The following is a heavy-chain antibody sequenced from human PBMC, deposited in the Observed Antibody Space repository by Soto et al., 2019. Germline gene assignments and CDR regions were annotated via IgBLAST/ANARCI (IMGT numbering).Heavy chain of an antibody. Sequence: QVQLVESGGGVVQPGRSLRLSCAASGCNFSAYGMHWVRQAPGTGLELVALLSFDASKKYYADSVKGCFTISRDTSRNTLYLQMNSLRVEDTAVYYCRVGVADWGQGTRVTVSS. CDR2: LSFDASKK. CDR1: GCNFSAYG. J-gene: IGHJ4*02. D-gene: IGHD1-26*01. CDR3: RVGVAD. V-gene: IGHV3-30*03.